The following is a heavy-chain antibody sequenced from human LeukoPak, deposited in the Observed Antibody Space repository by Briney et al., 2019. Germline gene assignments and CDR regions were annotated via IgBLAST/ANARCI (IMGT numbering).Heavy chain of an antibody. Sequence: PGGSLRLSCAPSGFTFSSFWMSWVRQAPGKGLEWVANIKQDGSEKYYVDSVKGRFTISRDNAKNSLYLQMNSRRAEDTAVYYCARDTRSGWYGLIDYWGQGALVTVSS. CDR3: ARDTRSGWYGLIDY. V-gene: IGHV3-7*01. J-gene: IGHJ4*02. CDR1: GFTFSSFW. CDR2: IKQDGSEK. D-gene: IGHD6-19*01.